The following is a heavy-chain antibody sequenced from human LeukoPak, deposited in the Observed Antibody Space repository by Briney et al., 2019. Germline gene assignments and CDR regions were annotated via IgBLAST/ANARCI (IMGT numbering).Heavy chain of an antibody. CDR1: GFTFSSYS. J-gene: IGHJ4*02. Sequence: GGSLRLSCAASGFTFSSYSMNWVRQAPGKGLEWVANIKQDGSEKSYVDSVKGRFTISRDNAKNSLYLQVNSLRAEDTAVYYCAREGVYGDYEIDYWGQGTLVTVSS. D-gene: IGHD4-17*01. V-gene: IGHV3-7*01. CDR2: IKQDGSEK. CDR3: AREGVYGDYEIDY.